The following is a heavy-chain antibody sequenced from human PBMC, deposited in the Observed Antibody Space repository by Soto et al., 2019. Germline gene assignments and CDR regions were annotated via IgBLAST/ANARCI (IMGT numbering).Heavy chain of an antibody. CDR2: ITSTGGGS. CDR3: ANRPRYYNMDV. V-gene: IGHV3-23*01. J-gene: IGHJ6*02. Sequence: EAQLLESGGGLVQPGGSLRLSCEASGLMFNTYAMTWVRQAPGKGLEWVATITSTGGGSYYADSVKGRFTISRDNSNNRLYLQMYSLRVEDTAVSFCANRPRYYNMDVWGQGTTVTVS. CDR1: GLMFNTYA.